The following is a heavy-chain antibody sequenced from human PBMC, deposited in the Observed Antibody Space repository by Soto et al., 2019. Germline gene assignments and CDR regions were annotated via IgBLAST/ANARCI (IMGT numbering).Heavy chain of an antibody. V-gene: IGHV1-18*04. CDR1: SDAMTSSG. CDR2: ISAYNGNT. J-gene: IGHJ3*02. CDR3: ARGLKDCSGGSGYRAFDI. Sequence: VNGYCKACSDAMTSSGIIWVRQAPGQGLEWMGWISAYNGNTNYTQKLQGRVTMTTDTSTSTAYMELRSLRSDDTAVYYGARGLKDCSGGSGYRAFDIWG. D-gene: IGHD2-15*01.